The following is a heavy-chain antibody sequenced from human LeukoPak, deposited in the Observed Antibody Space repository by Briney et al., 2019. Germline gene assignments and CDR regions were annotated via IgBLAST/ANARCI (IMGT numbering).Heavy chain of an antibody. CDR3: ARPRLVRSYYWFDP. Sequence: SETLSLICAVYGGSFSGYYWSWIRQPPGKGLEWIGEINHSGSTNYNPSLKSRVTISVDTSKNQFSLKLSSVTAADTAVYYCARPRLVRSYYWFDPWGQGTLVTVSS. V-gene: IGHV4-34*01. D-gene: IGHD1-26*01. CDR2: INHSGST. CDR1: GGSFSGYY. J-gene: IGHJ5*02.